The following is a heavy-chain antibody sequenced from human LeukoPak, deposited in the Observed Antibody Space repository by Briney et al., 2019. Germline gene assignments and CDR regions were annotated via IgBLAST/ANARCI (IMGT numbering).Heavy chain of an antibody. J-gene: IGHJ6*03. V-gene: IGHV4-38-2*01. Sequence: PSETLSLTCAVSGYSISSGYYWGWIRQPPGKGLEWIGSIYHSGSTYYNPSLKSRVTISVDTSKNQFSLKLSSVTAADTAVYYCARKAARTRHYYYYYMDVWGKGTTVTVSS. CDR1: GYSISSGYY. CDR3: ARKAARTRHYYYYYMDV. CDR2: IYHSGST. D-gene: IGHD6-6*01.